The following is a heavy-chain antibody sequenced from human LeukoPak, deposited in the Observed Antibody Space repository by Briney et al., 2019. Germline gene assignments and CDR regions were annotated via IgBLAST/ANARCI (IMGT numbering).Heavy chain of an antibody. CDR3: ARGRADFWSGYGMDV. D-gene: IGHD3-3*01. CDR1: GFTFSSHA. CDR2: ISYDGSNK. Sequence: GRSLRLSCAASGFTFSSHAMHWVRQAPGKGLERVAVISYDGSNKYYADSVKGRFTISRDNSKNTLYLQMNSLRAEDTAVYYCARGRADFWSGYGMDVWGQGTTVTVSS. J-gene: IGHJ6*02. V-gene: IGHV3-30-3*01.